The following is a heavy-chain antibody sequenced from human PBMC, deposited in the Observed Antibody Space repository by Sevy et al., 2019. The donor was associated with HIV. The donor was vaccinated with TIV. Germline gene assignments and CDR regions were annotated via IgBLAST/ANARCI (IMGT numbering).Heavy chain of an antibody. CDR3: AKDLAGPGRRYFDY. V-gene: IGHV3-30*02. D-gene: IGHD6-13*01. J-gene: IGHJ4*02. CDR1: VFIFSNYG. Sequence: GGSLRLSCAASVFIFSNYGMHWVRQVPGKGLEWVTFIQYDGSDKYYAASVKGRFTISRDESKNTLYLQMDSLRAEDTAIYYCAKDLAGPGRRYFDYWGQGTLVTVSS. CDR2: IQYDGSDK.